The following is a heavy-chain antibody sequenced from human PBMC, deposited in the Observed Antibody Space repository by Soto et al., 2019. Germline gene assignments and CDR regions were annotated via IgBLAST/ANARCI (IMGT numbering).Heavy chain of an antibody. CDR2: ISSSSSTI. V-gene: IGHV3-48*02. J-gene: IGHJ3*02. D-gene: IGHD2-21*02. CDR3: ARVAPIVVVTATAGNAFDI. CDR1: GFTFSSYS. Sequence: GGSLRLSCAASGFTFSSYSMNWVRQAPGKGLEWVSYISSSSSTIYYADSVKGRFTISRDNAKNSLYLQMNSLRDEDTAVYYCARVAPIVVVTATAGNAFDIWGQGTMVTV.